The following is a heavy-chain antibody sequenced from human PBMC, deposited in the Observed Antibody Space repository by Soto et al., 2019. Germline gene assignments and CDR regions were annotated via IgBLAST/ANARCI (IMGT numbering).Heavy chain of an antibody. Sequence: DYGCRRIRQKTGKGLEWIGEINHSGSTNYNPSLKSRVTISVDTSKNQFSLKLSSVTAADTAVYYCARRGTTPPRRLGIVAYWGQGTLVTGSS. CDR3: ARRGTTPPRRLGIVAY. CDR1: DYG. V-gene: IGHV4-34*01. J-gene: IGHJ4*02. CDR2: INHSGST. D-gene: IGHD1-1*01.